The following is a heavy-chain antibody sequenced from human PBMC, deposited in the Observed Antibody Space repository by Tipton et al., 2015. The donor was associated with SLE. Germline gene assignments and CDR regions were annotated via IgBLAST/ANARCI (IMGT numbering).Heavy chain of an antibody. CDR2: INHSGST. CDR1: GGSFSGYY. D-gene: IGHD4-17*01. V-gene: IGHV4-34*01. Sequence: TLSLTCAVYGGSFSGYYWSWIRQPPGKGLEWIGEINHSGSTNYNPSLKSRVTISVDTSKNQFSLKLSSVTAADTAVYYCARCGGSTVTYFDYWGQGTLVTVSS. J-gene: IGHJ4*02. CDR3: ARCGGSTVTYFDY.